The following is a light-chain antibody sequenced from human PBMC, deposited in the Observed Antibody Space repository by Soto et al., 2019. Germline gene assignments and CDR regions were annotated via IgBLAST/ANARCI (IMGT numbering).Light chain of an antibody. Sequence: QTVLTQPPSVSGAPGQRVAISCTGSSSNVGAGYDVHWYQQFPGTAPKLLIYGNINRPSGVPDRFSGSKSGTSASLAITGLQAEDEADYYCQSYDRSLSGWVFGGGTQLTVL. CDR1: SSNVGAGYD. CDR3: QSYDRSLSGWV. V-gene: IGLV1-40*01. J-gene: IGLJ3*02. CDR2: GNI.